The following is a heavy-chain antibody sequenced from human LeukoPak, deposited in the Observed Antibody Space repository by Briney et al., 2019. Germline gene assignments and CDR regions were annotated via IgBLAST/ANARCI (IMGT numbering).Heavy chain of an antibody. Sequence: PSETLSLTCTVSGGSISSYYWSWIRQPPGKGLEWIGYIYYSGSTNYNPSLKSRVTISVDTSKNQFSLKLSSVTAADTAVYYCARSPLGYFDDWGQGTLVTVSS. V-gene: IGHV4-59*08. D-gene: IGHD7-27*01. CDR2: IYYSGST. J-gene: IGHJ4*02. CDR1: GGSISSYY. CDR3: ARSPLGYFDD.